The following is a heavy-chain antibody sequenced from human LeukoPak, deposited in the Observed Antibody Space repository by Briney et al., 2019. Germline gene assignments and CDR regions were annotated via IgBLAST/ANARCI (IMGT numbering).Heavy chain of an antibody. J-gene: IGHJ1*01. D-gene: IGHD6-6*01. CDR3: ARGGAARLHFQN. V-gene: IGHV4-59*01. CDR1: GGSFSGYY. CDR2: IYHSGST. Sequence: SETLSLTCSVYGGSFSGYYWNWIRQPPGKGLEWIGYIYHSGSTNYNPSLQSRVTISVDTSKNQFSLNLNSVTAVDTAVYYCARGGAARLHFQNWGQGTLVTVSS.